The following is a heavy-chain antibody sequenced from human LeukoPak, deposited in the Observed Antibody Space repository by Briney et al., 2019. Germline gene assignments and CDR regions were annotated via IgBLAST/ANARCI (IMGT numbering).Heavy chain of an antibody. Sequence: GGSLRLSCAASGFTFSSYGMHWVRQAPGKGLEWVAVIWYDGSNKYFADSVKGRFTISRDNSKNTLYLQMNSLRAEDTAVYYCARGVSSSLDGGQYFDYWGQGTLVTVSS. CDR2: IWYDGSNK. D-gene: IGHD6-6*01. CDR3: ARGVSSSLDGGQYFDY. J-gene: IGHJ4*02. CDR1: GFTFSSYG. V-gene: IGHV3-33*01.